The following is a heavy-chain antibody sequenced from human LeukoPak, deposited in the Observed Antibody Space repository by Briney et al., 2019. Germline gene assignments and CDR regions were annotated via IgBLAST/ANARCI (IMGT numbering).Heavy chain of an antibody. CDR2: IKSKTDGGTT. J-gene: IGHJ4*02. V-gene: IGHV3-15*07. Sequence: GGSLRLSCAASGFTFTNAWMNWVRQAPGKGLEWVGRIKSKTDGGTTDYAAPVKGRFTISRDDSKNTLYLQMNSLKTEDTAVYYCTTTPTKYYDLLSAYLDYWPQETLVTV. D-gene: IGHD3-3*01. CDR3: TTTPTKYYDLLSAYLDY. CDR1: GFTFTNAW.